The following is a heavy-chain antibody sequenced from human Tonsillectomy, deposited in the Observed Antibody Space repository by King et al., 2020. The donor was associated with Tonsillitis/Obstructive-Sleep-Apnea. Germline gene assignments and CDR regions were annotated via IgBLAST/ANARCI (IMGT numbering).Heavy chain of an antibody. CDR3: ARIRADYGDYASIDS. D-gene: IGHD4-17*01. CDR2: IDWDDDK. Sequence: TLQESGPALVKPTETLTLTCTISGFSLNTSGMCVSWIRQSPGKALEWLARIDWDDDKYYSTSLKTRLTISKDTSKNQVVLTMTNMDPVDTATYYCARIRADYGDYASIDSWGQGTLVTVSS. J-gene: IGHJ4*02. CDR1: GFSLNTSGMC. V-gene: IGHV2-70*11.